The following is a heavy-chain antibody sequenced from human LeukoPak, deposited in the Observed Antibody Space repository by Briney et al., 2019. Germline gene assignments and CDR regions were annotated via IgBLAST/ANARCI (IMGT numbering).Heavy chain of an antibody. D-gene: IGHD3-22*01. V-gene: IGHV3-74*01. CDR2: IKSDGRT. Sequence: GGSLRLPCAASGFTLSSYWIHWVRQAPGKGLVWVSRIKSDGRTNYADSVKGRFTISRDNAKNTVSLQMNSLRAEDTGVYYCARAPSEIGGYYPEYFRHWGQGTLVIVSS. J-gene: IGHJ1*01. CDR1: GFTLSSYW. CDR3: ARAPSEIGGYYPEYFRH.